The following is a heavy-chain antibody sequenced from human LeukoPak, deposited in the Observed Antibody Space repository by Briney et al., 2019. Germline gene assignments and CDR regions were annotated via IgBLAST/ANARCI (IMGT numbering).Heavy chain of an antibody. Sequence: SVKVSCKASGGTFSSYAISWVRQAPGQGLEWMGGIIPIFGTANYAQKFQGRVTITADESTSTAYMELSSLRSEDTAVYYCARDPTDRIVVVPAAIPYYYYGMDVWGQGTTVTVSS. CDR1: GGTFSSYA. CDR3: ARDPTDRIVVVPAAIPYYYYGMDV. D-gene: IGHD2-2*01. CDR2: IIPIFGTA. J-gene: IGHJ6*02. V-gene: IGHV1-69*13.